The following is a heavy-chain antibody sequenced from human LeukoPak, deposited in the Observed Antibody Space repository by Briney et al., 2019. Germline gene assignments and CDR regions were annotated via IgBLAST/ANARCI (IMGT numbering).Heavy chain of an antibody. V-gene: IGHV1-18*01. CDR1: GYTFTDYG. CDR3: ARDDLYGDYGGGRWYFDY. D-gene: IGHD4-17*01. Sequence: GASVKVSCKASGYTFTDYGTSWVRQAPGQGLEWMGWISAYNGNTNYAQKFQGRVTMTTDTSTSTAYMELRSLRSDDTAVYYCARDDLYGDYGGGRWYFDYWGQGTLVTVSS. CDR2: ISAYNGNT. J-gene: IGHJ4*02.